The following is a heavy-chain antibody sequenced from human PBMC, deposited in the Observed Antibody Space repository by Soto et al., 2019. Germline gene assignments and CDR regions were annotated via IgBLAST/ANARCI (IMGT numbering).Heavy chain of an antibody. D-gene: IGHD6-13*01. CDR2: IYYTGSA. CDR3: GSIAASADYYGMDV. Sequence: SETLSLTCTVSGDSVTGGAYSWSWIRQPPGKGLEWIGYIYYTGSADYNPSLKSRVTISIDTSKNQFSLKLSSVTAADTAVYFCGSIAASADYYGMDVWGQGTTVTVSS. J-gene: IGHJ6*02. CDR1: GDSVTGGAYS. V-gene: IGHV4-61*08.